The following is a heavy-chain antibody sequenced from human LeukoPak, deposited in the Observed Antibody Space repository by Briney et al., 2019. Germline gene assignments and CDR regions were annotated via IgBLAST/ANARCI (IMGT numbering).Heavy chain of an antibody. CDR1: GFTFSDYY. V-gene: IGHV3-11*06. CDR2: TSSSSSYT. Sequence: AGSLRLSCAASGFTFSDYYMSWIRQAPGKGLEWVSYTSSSSSYTNYADSGKGRFTISRDNAKNSLYLQMNSLRAEDTAVYYCATSMVRGVIRGYWYFDLWGRGTLVTVSS. CDR3: ATSMVRGVIRGYWYFDL. D-gene: IGHD3-10*01. J-gene: IGHJ2*01.